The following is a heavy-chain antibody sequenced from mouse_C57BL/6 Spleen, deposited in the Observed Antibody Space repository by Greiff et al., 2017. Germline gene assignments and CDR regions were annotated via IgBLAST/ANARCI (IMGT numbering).Heavy chain of an antibody. CDR3: ARPIYYGNYVGRDMDD. Sequence: EVKVVESGGGLVKPGGSLKLSCAASGFTFSSYTMSWVRQTPEKRLEWVATISGGGGNTYYPDSVKGRFTISRDNAKNTLYLQMSSLRSEDMALHYCARPIYYGNYVGRDMDDWGKGTSVTVSS. V-gene: IGHV5-9*01. J-gene: IGHJ4*01. CDR2: ISGGGGNT. CDR1: GFTFSSYT. D-gene: IGHD2-1*01.